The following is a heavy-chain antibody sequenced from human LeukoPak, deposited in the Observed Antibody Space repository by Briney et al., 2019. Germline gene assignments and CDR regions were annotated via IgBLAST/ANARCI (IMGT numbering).Heavy chain of an antibody. CDR1: GGTFSSYA. CDR3: ARDGNCSGGSCYSSWFDP. CDR2: IIPIFGTA. Sequence: SVKVSCKASGGTFSSYAISWVRQAPGQGLEWMGGIIPIFGTANYAQKFQGRVTITADESTSTAYMELSSLRSEDMAVYYCARDGNCSGGSCYSSWFDPWGQGTLVTVSS. J-gene: IGHJ5*02. V-gene: IGHV1-69*13. D-gene: IGHD2-15*01.